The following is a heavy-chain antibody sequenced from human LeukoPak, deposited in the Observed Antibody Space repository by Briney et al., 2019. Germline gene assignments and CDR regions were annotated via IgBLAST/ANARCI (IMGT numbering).Heavy chain of an antibody. CDR3: ARGATTEFVVVPAAIPHYFDY. J-gene: IGHJ4*02. Sequence: SETLSLTCAVYGGSFSGYYWSWIRQPPGKGLEWIGEINHSGSTNYNPSLKSRVAISVDTSKNQFSLKLSSVTAADTAVYYCARGATTEFVVVPAAIPHYFDYWGQGTLVTVSS. V-gene: IGHV4-34*01. CDR2: INHSGST. CDR1: GGSFSGYY. D-gene: IGHD2-2*02.